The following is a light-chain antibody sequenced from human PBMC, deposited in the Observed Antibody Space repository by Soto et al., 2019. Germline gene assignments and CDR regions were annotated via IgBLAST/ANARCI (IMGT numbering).Light chain of an antibody. J-gene: IGLJ2*01. CDR3: ATWDDSLSVVV. CDR2: RNS. Sequence: QSVLTQPPSASGTPGQRVTISCSGSNSHIGSNYVYWYQQLPGTAPKLLMYRNSQRPSGVPDRFSGSKSGTSASLAISGLRSEDEADYYCATWDDSLSVVVFGGGTKLTVL. CDR1: NSHIGSNY. V-gene: IGLV1-47*01.